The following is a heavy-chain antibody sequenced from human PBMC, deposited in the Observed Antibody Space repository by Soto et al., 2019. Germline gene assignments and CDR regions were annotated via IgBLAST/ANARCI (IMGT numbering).Heavy chain of an antibody. CDR3: ARLTGYSSGWYAT. CDR2: VSTFNGNA. V-gene: IGHV1-18*01. Sequence: QVQLVQSGPEVKKPGASVKVSCKTSGYTFSNYGIAWVRQAPGQGLECMGWVSTFNGNAHYAQSLPDRVTMTTDASTNTVYLELTSLRSDDTGVYYCARLTGYSSGWYATWGQGTLVTVSS. D-gene: IGHD6-19*01. J-gene: IGHJ5*02. CDR1: GYTFSNYG.